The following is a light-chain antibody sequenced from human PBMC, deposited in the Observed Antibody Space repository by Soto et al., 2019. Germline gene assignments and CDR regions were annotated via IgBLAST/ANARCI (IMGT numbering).Light chain of an antibody. CDR2: LNSDGGH. CDR1: SGHSSYA. CDR3: QTWGTGIRV. J-gene: IGLJ3*02. V-gene: IGLV4-69*01. Sequence: QSVLTQSPSASASLGASVKLTCTLSSGHSSYAIAWHQQQPEKGPRYLMKLNSDGGHIKGDGIPDRFSGSSSGAERYLTISSLQSEDEADYYCQTWGTGIRVFGGGTQLTVL.